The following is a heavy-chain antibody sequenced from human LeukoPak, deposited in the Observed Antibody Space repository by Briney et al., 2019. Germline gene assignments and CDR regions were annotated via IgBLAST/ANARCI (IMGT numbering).Heavy chain of an antibody. CDR1: GYTFTSYG. J-gene: IGHJ3*02. D-gene: IGHD2-8*02. CDR3: ARDLVPRENDAFDI. CDR2: ISAYNGNT. Sequence: ASVKVSCKASGYTFTSYGISWVRQAPEQGLEWMGWISAYNGNTNYAQKLQGRVTMTTDTSTSTAYMELRSLRSDDTAVYYCARDLVPRENDAFDIWGQGTMVTVSS. V-gene: IGHV1-18*01.